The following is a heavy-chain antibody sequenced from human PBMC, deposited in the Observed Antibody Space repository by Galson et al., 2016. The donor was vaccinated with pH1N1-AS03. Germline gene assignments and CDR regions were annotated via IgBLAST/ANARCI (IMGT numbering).Heavy chain of an antibody. D-gene: IGHD2-2*01. Sequence: SVKVSCKASGYKFTSYGVSWVRQAPGQGLEWMGWISGYNINAKCAEKFQGRVTLTTDKSTSTAYMELRSLKSDDTAVYFCARDGDIVIVPSAIDYYGMDVWGQGTTVTASS. V-gene: IGHV1-18*01. CDR1: GYKFTSYG. J-gene: IGHJ6*02. CDR3: ARDGDIVIVPSAIDYYGMDV. CDR2: ISGYNINA.